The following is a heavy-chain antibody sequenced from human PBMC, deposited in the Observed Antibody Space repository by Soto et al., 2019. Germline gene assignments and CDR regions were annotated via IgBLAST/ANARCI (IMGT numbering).Heavy chain of an antibody. CDR2: IYYSGST. CDR1: GGSISSYY. V-gene: IGHV4-59*03. CDR3: ARLLGDYNWFDP. D-gene: IGHD2-21*02. Sequence: SETLSLTCTVSGGSISSYYWYWIRQTPGKGLEWIGYIYYSGSTNYNPSLKSRVTITADESTSTAYMELSSLRSEDTAVYYCARLLGDYNWFDPWGQGTLVTVSS. J-gene: IGHJ5*02.